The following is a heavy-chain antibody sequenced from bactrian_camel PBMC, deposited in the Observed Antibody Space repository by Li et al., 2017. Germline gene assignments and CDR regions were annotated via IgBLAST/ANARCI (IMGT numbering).Heavy chain of an antibody. D-gene: IGHD2*01. CDR2: MYGTAPK. Sequence: HVQLVESGGGSVQVGGSLTLSCTTSAPTINTATMGWFRQAPGKEREPVAGMYGTAPKVYADSVKGRFTISKDYAKNTLYLQMNSLKPEDTANYYCAADFLQYCKTTRLTYWGQWTQVTVS. CDR3: AADFLQYCKTTRLTY. J-gene: IGHJ4*01. CDR1: APTINTAT. V-gene: IGHV3S53*01.